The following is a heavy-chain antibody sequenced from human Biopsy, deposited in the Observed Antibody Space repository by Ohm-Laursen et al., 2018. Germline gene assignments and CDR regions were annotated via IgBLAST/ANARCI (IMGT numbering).Heavy chain of an antibody. J-gene: IGHJ4*02. CDR2: IIPILRTT. CDR3: ARETIGYQLPCDD. CDR1: TGTFDSYG. Sequence: GSPVKVSCKTSTGTFDSYGVTWVRQAPGHGLEWMGRIIPILRTTTYAPKFQGRVTFTADKSSSTAYLELSSLTSEDTAMFYCARETIGYQLPCDDWGQGTLVTVSS. D-gene: IGHD2-15*01. V-gene: IGHV1-69*04.